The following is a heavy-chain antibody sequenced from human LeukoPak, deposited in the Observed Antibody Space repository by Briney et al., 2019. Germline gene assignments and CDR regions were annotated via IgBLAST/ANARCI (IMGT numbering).Heavy chain of an antibody. CDR2: ISSSGSTI. Sequence: GGSLRLSCAASGFTFSSYEMNWFRQAPGKGLEWVSYISSSGSTIYYADSVKGRFTISRDNAKNTLYLQMNSLRAEDTAVYYCAKETTYPRVLNYWGQGTLVTVSS. V-gene: IGHV3-48*03. CDR1: GFTFSSYE. CDR3: AKETTYPRVLNY. D-gene: IGHD1/OR15-1a*01. J-gene: IGHJ4*02.